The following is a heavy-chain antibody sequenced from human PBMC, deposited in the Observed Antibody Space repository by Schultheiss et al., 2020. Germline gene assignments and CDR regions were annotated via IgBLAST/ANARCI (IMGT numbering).Heavy chain of an antibody. CDR2: INHSGSI. CDR3: ARDVTNYYDSSGTY. V-gene: IGHV4-39*07. D-gene: IGHD3-22*01. CDR1: GGSISSSSYY. J-gene: IGHJ4*02. Sequence: SATLALTCTVSGGSISSSSYYWGWIRQPPGKGLEWIGEINHSGSINYNPSLKSRVTISVDTSKNQFSLKLSSVTAADTAVYYCARDVTNYYDSSGTYWGQGTLVTVAS.